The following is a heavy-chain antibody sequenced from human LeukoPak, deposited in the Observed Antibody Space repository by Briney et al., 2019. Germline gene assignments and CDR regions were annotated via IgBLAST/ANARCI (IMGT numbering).Heavy chain of an antibody. J-gene: IGHJ4*02. Sequence: GGSLRLSCAASGFTFSSYAMSWVRQAPGKGLKWVSGIGGSGHSTYYAASVKGRFTISRDNSRNTLYLQMNSLRAEDTAVYFCAKAPSDCGGDCYFDYWGQGTLVTVSS. D-gene: IGHD2-21*01. CDR1: GFTFSSYA. CDR2: IGGSGHST. CDR3: AKAPSDCGGDCYFDY. V-gene: IGHV3-23*01.